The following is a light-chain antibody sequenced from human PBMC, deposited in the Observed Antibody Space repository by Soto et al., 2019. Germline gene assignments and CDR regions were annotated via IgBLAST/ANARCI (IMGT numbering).Light chain of an antibody. Sequence: SVLTQPASLSGSPGQSITLSRPGNRSDVGGYNYVSWYQQHPGKAPKLMIYDVSNRPSGVSNRFSGSKSGNTASLTISGLQAEDEADYYCSSYTSSSTPVFGTGTKVTVL. J-gene: IGLJ1*01. CDR3: SSYTSSSTPV. V-gene: IGLV2-14*01. CDR2: DVS. CDR1: RSDVGGYNY.